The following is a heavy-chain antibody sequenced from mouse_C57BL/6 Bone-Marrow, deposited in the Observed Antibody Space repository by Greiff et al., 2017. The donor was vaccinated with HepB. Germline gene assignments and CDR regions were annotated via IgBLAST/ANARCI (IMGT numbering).Heavy chain of an antibody. CDR3: ATTVVATYPYAMDY. Sequence: VQLQQSGAELVKPGASVKLSCKASGYTFTSYWMHWVKQRPGRGLEWIGRIDPNSGGTKYNEKFKSKATLTVDKPSSTAYMQLSSLTSEDSAVYYCATTVVATYPYAMDYWGQGTSVTVSS. J-gene: IGHJ4*01. CDR1: GYTFTSYW. V-gene: IGHV1-72*01. CDR2: IDPNSGGT. D-gene: IGHD1-1*01.